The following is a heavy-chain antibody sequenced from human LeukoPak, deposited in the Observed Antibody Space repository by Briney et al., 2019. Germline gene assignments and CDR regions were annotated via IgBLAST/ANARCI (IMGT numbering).Heavy chain of an antibody. J-gene: IGHJ4*02. Sequence: SETLSLTGAVYDGSLSGYIWSWIRQPPGKGVEWIGEINHSGSTDYNPSLKSRVTMSVDTSRNQFSLKLNSVTAADAAVYYCVRADGRDGYRGRVDYWGQGTLVTVSA. D-gene: IGHD5-24*01. V-gene: IGHV4-34*01. CDR2: INHSGST. CDR1: DGSLSGYI. CDR3: VRADGRDGYRGRVDY.